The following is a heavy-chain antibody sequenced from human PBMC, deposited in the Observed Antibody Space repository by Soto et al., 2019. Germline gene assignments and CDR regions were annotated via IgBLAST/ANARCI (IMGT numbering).Heavy chain of an antibody. CDR2: ISYDGSNK. CDR1: GFTFSSYG. D-gene: IGHD2-15*01. V-gene: IGHV3-30*18. J-gene: IGHJ5*02. CDR3: AKDSCSGGSCDNWFDP. Sequence: GGSLRLSCAASGFTFSSYGMHWVRQAPGKGLEWVAVISYDGSNKYYADSVKGRFTISRDNSKNTLYLQMNSLRAEDTAVYYCAKDSCSGGSCDNWFDPWGQGTLVTVSS.